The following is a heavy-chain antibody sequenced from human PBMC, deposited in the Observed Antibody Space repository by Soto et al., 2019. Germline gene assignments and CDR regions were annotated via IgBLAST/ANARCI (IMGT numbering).Heavy chain of an antibody. CDR1: GFSLSSTRMA. Sequence: QITLKESGPTLVKPTQTLTLTCTFSGFSLSSTRMAVGWIRQPPGKALEWLALIYWDDDKRSSPFLKSRLTITKDTSKNQLVLTMSNMDPVDTARYYCAHIVVAGLGYYFDYWGQGTLVTVSS. CDR2: IYWDDDK. V-gene: IGHV2-5*02. J-gene: IGHJ4*02. D-gene: IGHD6-19*01. CDR3: AHIVVAGLGYYFDY.